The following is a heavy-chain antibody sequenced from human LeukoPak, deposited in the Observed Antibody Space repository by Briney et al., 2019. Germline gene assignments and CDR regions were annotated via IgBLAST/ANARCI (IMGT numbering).Heavy chain of an antibody. Sequence: PSETLSLTCTVSGDSISKYSWTWIRRPPGKGLEWIGYIHYSGSTNSNPSLKSRVTMSVDTSKNHFSLKLTSVTAADTAVYYCARAGVEMATTPFLYWGQGTLVTVSS. CDR1: GDSISKYS. D-gene: IGHD5-24*01. J-gene: IGHJ4*02. CDR2: IHYSGST. CDR3: ARAGVEMATTPFLY. V-gene: IGHV4-59*08.